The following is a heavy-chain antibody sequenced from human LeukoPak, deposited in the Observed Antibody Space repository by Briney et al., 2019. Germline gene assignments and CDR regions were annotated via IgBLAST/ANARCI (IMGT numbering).Heavy chain of an antibody. CDR3: ARESYYDRSGLDY. D-gene: IGHD3-22*01. J-gene: IGHJ4*02. V-gene: IGHV3-33*01. CDR1: GFTFSSYG. Sequence: GGSLRLSCAASGFTFSSYGMHWVRQAPGKGLEWVAVIWYDGSNKYYADSVKGRFTISRDNSKNTLYLQMNSLRAEDTAVYYCARESYYDRSGLDYWGQGTLVTVSS. CDR2: IWYDGSNK.